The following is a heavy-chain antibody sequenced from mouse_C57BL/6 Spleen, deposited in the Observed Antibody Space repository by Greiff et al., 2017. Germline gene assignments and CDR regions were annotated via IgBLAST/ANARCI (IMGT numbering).Heavy chain of an antibody. CDR2: IDPETGGT. Sequence: VQLQQSGAELVRPGASVTLSCKASGYTFTDYEMHWVKQTPVHGLEWIGAIDPETGGTAYNQKFKGKAILTADKSSSTAYMERRSLTAEDSAVYYGTKLRVYAMDYWGQGTSVTVSS. CDR3: TKLRVYAMDY. CDR1: GYTFTDYE. D-gene: IGHD3-2*02. V-gene: IGHV1-15*01. J-gene: IGHJ4*01.